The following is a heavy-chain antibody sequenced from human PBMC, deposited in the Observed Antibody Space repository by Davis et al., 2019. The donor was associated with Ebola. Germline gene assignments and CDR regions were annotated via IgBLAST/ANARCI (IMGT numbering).Heavy chain of an antibody. CDR1: GGSISSNNYY. CDR2: ISNRYGTI. J-gene: IGHJ3*02. D-gene: IGHD1-26*01. Sequence: GESLKISCAVSGGSISSNNYYWGWIRQPPGKGLEWLSYISNRYGTIFYADSVKGRFTISRDNAKNSLYLQMNSLRAEDTAVYYCARDRRNWYPGVGDFDMWGQGTMVTVSS. CDR3: ARDRRNWYPGVGDFDM. V-gene: IGHV3-11*04.